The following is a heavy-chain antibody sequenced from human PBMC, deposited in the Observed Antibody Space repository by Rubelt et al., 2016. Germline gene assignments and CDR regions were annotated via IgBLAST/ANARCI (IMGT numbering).Heavy chain of an antibody. CDR2: ISGSGGST. V-gene: IGHV3-23*04. CDR1: GFTFSSYS. CDR3: AKGGVGIFARPPRLQFDY. J-gene: IGHJ4*02. D-gene: IGHD3-3*01. Sequence: EVQLVESGGGLVKPGGSLRLSCAASGFTFSSYSMNWVRQAPGKGLEWVSAISGSGGSTYYADSVKGRFTISRDNSKNTLYLQMNSLRAEDTAVYYCAKGGVGIFARPPRLQFDYWGQGTLVTVSS.